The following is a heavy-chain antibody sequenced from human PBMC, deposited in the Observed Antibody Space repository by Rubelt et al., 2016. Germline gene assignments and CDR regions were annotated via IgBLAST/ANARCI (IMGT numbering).Heavy chain of an antibody. CDR1: GGSISSYY. Sequence: QVQLQESGPGLVKPSETLSLTCTVSGGSISSYYWSWNRQPPGKGLEWIGYIYYSGSTNYNPSLKSRGTISVDTSKNQFSLKLSPVTAADTAVYYCARVPGIAVAGGIFDYWGQGTLVTVSS. J-gene: IGHJ4*02. V-gene: IGHV4-59*01. CDR2: IYYSGST. D-gene: IGHD6-19*01. CDR3: ARVPGIAVAGGIFDY.